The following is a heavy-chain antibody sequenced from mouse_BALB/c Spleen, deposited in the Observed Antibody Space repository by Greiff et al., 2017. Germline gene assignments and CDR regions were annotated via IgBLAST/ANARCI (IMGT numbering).Heavy chain of an antibody. CDR3: ARIYYDYGRAMDY. CDR2: ISSGGST. D-gene: IGHD2-4*01. V-gene: IGHV5-6-5*01. CDR1: GFTFSSYA. Sequence: EVHLVESGGGLVKPGGSLKLSCAASGFTFSSYAMAWVRQTPEKRLEWVASISSGGSTYYPDSVKGRFTISRDNARNILYLQMSSLRSEDTAMYYCARIYYDYGRAMDYWGQGTSVTVSS. J-gene: IGHJ4*01.